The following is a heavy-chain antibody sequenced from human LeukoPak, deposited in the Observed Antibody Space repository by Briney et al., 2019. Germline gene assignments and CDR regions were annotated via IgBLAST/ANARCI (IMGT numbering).Heavy chain of an antibody. CDR1: GFTFSGSA. CDR3: TRHVSADYGDYVGYYYYYMDV. J-gene: IGHJ6*03. D-gene: IGHD4-17*01. CDR2: IRSKANSYAT. Sequence: GGSLRLSCAASGFTFSGSAMHWVRQASGKGLEWVGRIRSKANSYATAYAASVKGRFTISRDDSKNTADLQMNSLKTEDTAVYYCTRHVSADYGDYVGYYYYYMDVWSKGTTVTVSS. V-gene: IGHV3-73*01.